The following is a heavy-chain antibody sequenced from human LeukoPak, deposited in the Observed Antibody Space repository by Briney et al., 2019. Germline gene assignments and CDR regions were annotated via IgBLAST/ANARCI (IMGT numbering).Heavy chain of an antibody. D-gene: IGHD1-20*01. Sequence: GGSLRLSCAASGFTFSSYDMHWVRQAPGKGLVWVSRINSDGSSTNYADSVKGRFTISRDNAKNTLYVQMNSLRVEDTAVYYCATEITGTTPTDYWGQGTLVTVSS. J-gene: IGHJ4*02. CDR2: INSDGSST. CDR3: ATEITGTTPTDY. V-gene: IGHV3-74*01. CDR1: GFTFSSYD.